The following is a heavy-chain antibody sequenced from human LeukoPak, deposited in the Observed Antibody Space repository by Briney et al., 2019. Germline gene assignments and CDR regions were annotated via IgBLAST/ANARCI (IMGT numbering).Heavy chain of an antibody. J-gene: IGHJ4*02. Sequence: PGGSLRLSCAASGFTFSSYGMHWVRQAPGKGLEWVAFIRYDGSNKYYADSVKGRFTISRDNSKNTLYLQMNSLRAEDTAVYYCAKGSSSSDYYFDYWGQGTLVTVSS. CDR1: GFTFSSYG. CDR2: IRYDGSNK. CDR3: AKGSSSSDYYFDY. V-gene: IGHV3-30*02. D-gene: IGHD6-13*01.